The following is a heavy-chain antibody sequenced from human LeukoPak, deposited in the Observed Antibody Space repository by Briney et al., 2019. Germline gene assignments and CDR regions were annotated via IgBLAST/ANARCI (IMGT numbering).Heavy chain of an antibody. J-gene: IGHJ5*02. D-gene: IGHD3-16*01. V-gene: IGHV1-2*02. CDR2: ISPNRGGN. Sequence: VAAVKVSCKGSGYTFTDYYMHWVRQAPGQGLEWMGWISPNRGGNNLPQIFQGRVTMARDTSISTAYMELSRLRSDDTAVYYCARDYVGDNWFDPWGQGTLVTVSS. CDR1: GYTFTDYY. CDR3: ARDYVGDNWFDP.